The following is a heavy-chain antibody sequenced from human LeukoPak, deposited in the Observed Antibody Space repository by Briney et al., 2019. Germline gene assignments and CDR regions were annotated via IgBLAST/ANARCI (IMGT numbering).Heavy chain of an antibody. J-gene: IGHJ3*02. CDR3: VRGRIAAAANDAFDI. Sequence: SETLSLTCTVSGGSISSGGYYWSWIRQHPGKGLEWIGYIYYSGSTYYNPSLKSRVTISVDTSKNQFSLKLSSVTAADTAAYYCVRGRIAAAANDAFDIWGQGTMVTVSS. D-gene: IGHD6-13*01. CDR1: GGSISSGGYY. CDR2: IYYSGST. V-gene: IGHV4-31*03.